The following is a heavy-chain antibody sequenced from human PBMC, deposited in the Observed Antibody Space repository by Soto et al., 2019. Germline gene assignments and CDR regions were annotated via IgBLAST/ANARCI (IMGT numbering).Heavy chain of an antibody. CDR3: VRGDVFDI. CDR1: NGSITGYY. J-gene: IGHJ3*02. D-gene: IGHD3-10*01. V-gene: IGHV4-4*07. CDR2: IYSTGNA. Sequence: QVRPQESGPGLVKPSETLSLRCTVSNGSITGYYWSWVRQPAGKGLEWIGRIYSTGNANYNPSLKSRVTMSVDTSQNRFSLELTSVTAADTAMYYCVRGDVFDIWGRGTQVTVSS.